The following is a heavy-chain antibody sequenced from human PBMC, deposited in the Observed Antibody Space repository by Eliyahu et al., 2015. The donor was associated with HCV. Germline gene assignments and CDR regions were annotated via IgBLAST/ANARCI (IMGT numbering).Heavy chain of an antibody. CDR2: FDPEDGET. CDR3: ATAPGTDSSGYYDL. CDR1: GYTLTELS. D-gene: IGHD3-22*01. Sequence: QVQLVQSGAEVKKPGASVKVSCKVSGYTLTELSMXWXRQAPGKGLEGXGGFDPEDGETIYAQKXQGRVTMTEDTSTDTAYMELSSLRSEDTAVYYCATAPGTDSSGYYDLWGRGTLVTVSS. J-gene: IGHJ2*01. V-gene: IGHV1-24*01.